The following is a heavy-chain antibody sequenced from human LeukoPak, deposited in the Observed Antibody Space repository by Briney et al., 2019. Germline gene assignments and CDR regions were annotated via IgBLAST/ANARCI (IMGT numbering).Heavy chain of an antibody. Sequence: SETLSLTCAVYGGSFSGYYWSWIRQPPGKGLEWIGEINHSGSTNYNPSLKSRVTISVDTSKNQFSLKLSSVTAADTAVYYCARDIVVVPAAIKAYNWFDPWGQGTLVIVSS. V-gene: IGHV4-34*01. CDR3: ARDIVVVPAAIKAYNWFDP. CDR1: GGSFSGYY. D-gene: IGHD2-2*02. CDR2: INHSGST. J-gene: IGHJ5*02.